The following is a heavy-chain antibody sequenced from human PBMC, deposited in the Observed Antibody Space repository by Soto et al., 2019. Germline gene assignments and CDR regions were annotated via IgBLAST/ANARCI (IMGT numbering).Heavy chain of an antibody. CDR3: AKNFRYCSGGSCGDYYGMDV. CDR2: ISYDGSNK. D-gene: IGHD2-15*01. Sequence: GGSLRLSCAASGFTFSSYGMHWVRQAPGKGLEWVAVISYDGSNKYYADSVKGRFTISRDNSKNTLYLQMNSLRAEDTAVYYCAKNFRYCSGGSCGDYYGMDVWGQGTTVTVSS. CDR1: GFTFSSYG. V-gene: IGHV3-30*18. J-gene: IGHJ6*02.